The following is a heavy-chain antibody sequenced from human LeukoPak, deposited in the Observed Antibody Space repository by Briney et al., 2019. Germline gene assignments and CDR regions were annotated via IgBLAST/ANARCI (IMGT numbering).Heavy chain of an antibody. Sequence: SSETLSLTCTVSGCSISSSSYYWGWIRQPPGKGLEWIESIYYSGSTYYNPSLKSRVTISVDTSKNQFSLKLSSVTAADTAVYYWARGFPSGHGGPPLPPLPKFDTWGQGTLVTVSS. CDR2: IYYSGST. V-gene: IGHV4-39*07. J-gene: IGHJ5*02. CDR3: ARGFPSGHGGPPLPPLPKFDT. D-gene: IGHD2-15*01. CDR1: GCSISSSSYY.